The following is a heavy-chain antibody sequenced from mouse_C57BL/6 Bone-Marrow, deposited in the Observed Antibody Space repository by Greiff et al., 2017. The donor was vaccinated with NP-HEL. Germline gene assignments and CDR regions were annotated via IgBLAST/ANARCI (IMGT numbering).Heavy chain of an antibody. Sequence: EVQGVESGGGLVKPGGSLKLSCAASGFTFSDYGMHWVRRAPEKGLEWVAYISSGSSTIYYADTVKGRFTITRDNAKNTLFLQMTSLRSEDTAMYYCARRASMVVSGDWFAYWGQGTLVTVSA. V-gene: IGHV5-17*01. CDR2: ISSGSSTI. CDR3: ARRASMVVSGDWFAY. D-gene: IGHD2-1*01. CDR1: GFTFSDYG. J-gene: IGHJ3*01.